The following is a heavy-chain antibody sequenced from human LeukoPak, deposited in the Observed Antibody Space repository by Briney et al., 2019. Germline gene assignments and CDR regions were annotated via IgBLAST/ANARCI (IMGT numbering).Heavy chain of an antibody. V-gene: IGHV3-15*01. CDR2: IKSKTDGGTI. D-gene: IGHD3-22*01. Sequence: GGSLRLSCAASGFTFSNAWMMWVRQAPGKGLEWVGRIKSKTDGGTIDHAAPVKGRFTISRDDPRNTLSLQMNSLQLEDTAVYYCTYFYDSSGYQQDYWGQGTLVTVSS. J-gene: IGHJ4*02. CDR1: GFTFSNAW. CDR3: TYFYDSSGYQQDY.